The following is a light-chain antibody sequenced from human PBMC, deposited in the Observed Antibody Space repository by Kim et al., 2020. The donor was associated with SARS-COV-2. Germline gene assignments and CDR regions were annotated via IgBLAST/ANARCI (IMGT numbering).Light chain of an antibody. J-gene: IGLJ1*01. CDR3: CSYAGSSTFYV. CDR1: SSDVGSYNL. V-gene: IGLV2-23*02. Sequence: LTQPASVSGSPGQSITISCTGTSSDVGSYNLVSWYQQHPGKAPKLMIYEVSKRPSGVSNRFSGSKSGNTASLTISGLQAEDEADYYCCSYAGSSTFYVFGTGTKVTVL. CDR2: EVS.